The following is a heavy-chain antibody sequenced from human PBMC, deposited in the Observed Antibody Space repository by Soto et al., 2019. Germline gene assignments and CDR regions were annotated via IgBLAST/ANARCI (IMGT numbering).Heavy chain of an antibody. D-gene: IGHD6-19*01. CDR3: ARVEAVAGLYNYHGLDV. CDR2: IVPIFGTT. V-gene: IGHV1-69*12. Sequence: QVQLVQSGAEVKKPGSSVKVSCKVSGGTFSNYAIDWVRLAPGHGLEWMGGIVPIFGTTYYTQKFQGRATIFADDSTTTAYLEMSRLRSEDTAIYYCARVEAVAGLYNYHGLDVWGQGTAVTVSS. J-gene: IGHJ6*02. CDR1: GGTFSNYA.